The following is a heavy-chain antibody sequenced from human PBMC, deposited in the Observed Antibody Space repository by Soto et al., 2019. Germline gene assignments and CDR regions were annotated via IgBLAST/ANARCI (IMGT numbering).Heavy chain of an antibody. CDR2: INPATGAA. CDR3: ARGGGVGVAGSAAFDM. D-gene: IGHD3-3*01. J-gene: IGHJ3*02. Sequence: QLHLVQSGAVVKKPGASVTVSCSASGYPVTAYYMHWVRQAPGRGLEWMGGINPATGAAKYTQTFQGRVAMTRDTSRSTVFMEVSGLTSEGTAVFYCARGGGVGVAGSAAFDMWGQGTLVTVSS. CDR1: GYPVTAYY. V-gene: IGHV1-2*02.